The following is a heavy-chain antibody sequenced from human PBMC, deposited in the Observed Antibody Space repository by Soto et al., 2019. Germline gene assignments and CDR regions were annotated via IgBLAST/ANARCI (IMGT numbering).Heavy chain of an antibody. CDR1: DGFITNTHYW. Sequence: SETLSLTCGVSDGFITNTHYWWSWVRQPPGKGLEWIGEIHHSGSTYYNPSLKSRVTIPVDTSKNQFSLKLSSVTAADTAVYYCARAGGSLYYFDYWGQGTQVTVSS. V-gene: IGHV4-4*02. CDR2: IHHSGST. CDR3: ARAGGSLYYFDY. J-gene: IGHJ4*02. D-gene: IGHD1-26*01.